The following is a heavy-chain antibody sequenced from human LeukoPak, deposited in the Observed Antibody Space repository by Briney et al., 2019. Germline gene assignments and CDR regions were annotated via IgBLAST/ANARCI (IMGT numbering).Heavy chain of an antibody. V-gene: IGHV3-23*01. CDR2: ITGSGGNT. CDR3: SKRGVGSCSSASCYSFDY. D-gene: IGHD2-2*01. CDR1: VSTFSRYA. J-gene: IGHJ4*02. Sequence: GSLRLSCAASVSTFSRYAMTWVRQAPGKGLEWVSGITGSGGNTYYADSVKGRFTISRDNSKNTLFLQMNSLRAEDAAIDYCSKRGVGSCSSASCYSFDYWGQGTLVTVSS.